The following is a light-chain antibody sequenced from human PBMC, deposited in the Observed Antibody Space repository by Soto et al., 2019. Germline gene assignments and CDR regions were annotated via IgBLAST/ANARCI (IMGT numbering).Light chain of an antibody. CDR2: EGS. J-gene: IGLJ1*01. Sequence: QSVLTHPASVSGSPGQSITISCTGTSSDVGSYNLVSWYQQHPGKAPKLMIYEGSKRPSGVSNRSSGSKPGNTASLTISGLQAEDEADYYCCSYAGSSTFFYVLGTGTKVTVL. V-gene: IGLV2-23*03. CDR1: SSDVGSYNL. CDR3: CSYAGSSTFFYV.